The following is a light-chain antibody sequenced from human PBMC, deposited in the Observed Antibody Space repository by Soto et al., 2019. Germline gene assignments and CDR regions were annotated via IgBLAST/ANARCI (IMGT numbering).Light chain of an antibody. Sequence: QSALTQPASVSGSPGQSITISCTGTSSDVGGYNYVYWYQQHPGKAPKLMIYDVSNRPSGVSNRFSGSKSGNTASLTISGLQAEDEADYYCSSSTSSSTLLVVFGGGTKVTVL. J-gene: IGLJ2*01. V-gene: IGLV2-14*01. CDR1: SSDVGGYNY. CDR2: DVS. CDR3: SSSTSSSTLLVV.